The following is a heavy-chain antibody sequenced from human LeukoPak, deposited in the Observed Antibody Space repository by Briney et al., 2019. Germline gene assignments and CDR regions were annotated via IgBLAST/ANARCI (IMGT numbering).Heavy chain of an antibody. J-gene: IGHJ5*02. D-gene: IGHD2-2*01. CDR2: INPNSGGT. CDR1: GYTFTGYY. V-gene: IGHV1-2*02. CDR3: ARVVVVPAATDNWFDP. Sequence: ASVKVSCKASGYTFTGYYMHWVRQAPGQGLEWMEWINPNSGGTNYAQKFQGRVTMTRDTSISTAYMELSRLRSDDTAVYYCARVVVVPAATDNWFDPWGQGTLVTVSS.